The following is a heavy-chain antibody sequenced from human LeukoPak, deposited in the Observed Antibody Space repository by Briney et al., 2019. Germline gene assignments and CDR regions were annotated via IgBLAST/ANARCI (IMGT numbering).Heavy chain of an antibody. V-gene: IGHV3-9*01. Sequence: GRSLRLSCAASGFTFDDYAMHWVRQAPGKGLEWVSGISWNSGSIGYADSVKGRFTISRDNAKNSLYLQMNSLRAEDTAVYYCAREIAVAGTVWFDPWGQGTLVTVSS. J-gene: IGHJ5*02. CDR1: GFTFDDYA. D-gene: IGHD6-19*01. CDR2: ISWNSGSI. CDR3: AREIAVAGTVWFDP.